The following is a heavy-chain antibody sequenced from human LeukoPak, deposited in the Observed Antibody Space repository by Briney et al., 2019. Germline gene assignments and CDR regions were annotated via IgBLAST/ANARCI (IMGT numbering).Heavy chain of an antibody. J-gene: IGHJ3*02. CDR1: VGTFSSYA. CDR3: ARSTPPYYYGSGTEGDDFDI. D-gene: IGHD3-10*01. CDR2: INPNSGGT. Sequence: GASVKVSYKXSVGTFSSYAISWVRQAPGQALEWMVWINPNSGGTNHPQKFQARVTMPRDTSISTAYMELSRLRSDDTAVYYCARSTPPYYYGSGTEGDDFDIWGQGTMVTVSS. V-gene: IGHV1-2*02.